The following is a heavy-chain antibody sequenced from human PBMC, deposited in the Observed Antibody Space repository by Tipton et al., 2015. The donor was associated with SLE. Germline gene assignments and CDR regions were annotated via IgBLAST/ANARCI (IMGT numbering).Heavy chain of an antibody. CDR2: INNSGGSR. CDR1: GFTFSTYA. D-gene: IGHD6-13*01. V-gene: IGHV3-23*01. J-gene: IGHJ3*02. CDR3: ATDPRAGAAGGTGAFDI. Sequence: SLRLSCAASGFTFSTYAMGWVRQAPGKGLEWVSVINNSGGSRYYADSVKGRFAISRDNSKNTLNLLMNSLRAEDTAVYYCATDPRAGAAGGTGAFDIWGQGTMVTGSS.